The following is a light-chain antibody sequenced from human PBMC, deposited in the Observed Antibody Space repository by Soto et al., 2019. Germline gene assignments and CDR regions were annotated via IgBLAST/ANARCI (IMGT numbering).Light chain of an antibody. J-gene: IGKJ4*01. V-gene: IGKV3-20*01. CDR2: GTS. CDR3: QQYATSPST. CDR1: QSVSSGY. Sequence: EIVLTQSPGTLSLSPGERGTLSCRASQSVSSGYFAWYQQKPGQAPRLLIYGTSSRATGIPDRFRGSGSGTDFTLTISRLEPEDFAMYYCQQYATSPSTFGGGNKVDIK.